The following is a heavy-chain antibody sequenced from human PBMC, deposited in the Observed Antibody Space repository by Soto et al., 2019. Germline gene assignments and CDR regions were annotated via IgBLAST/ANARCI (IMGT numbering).Heavy chain of an antibody. V-gene: IGHV1-46*01. CDR2: INPSGGST. CDR3: ARDPVIAEAGTHFDY. J-gene: IGHJ4*02. Sequence: ASVKVSCKASGYTFTSYYMHWVRQAPGQGLEWMGIINPSGGSTSYAQKFQGRVTMTRDTSTSTVYMELSRLRSEDTAVYYCARDPVIAEAGTHFDYWGQGTLVTVSS. CDR1: GYTFTSYY. D-gene: IGHD6-13*01.